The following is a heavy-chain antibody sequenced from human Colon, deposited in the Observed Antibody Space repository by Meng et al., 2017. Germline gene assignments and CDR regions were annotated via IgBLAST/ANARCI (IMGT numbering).Heavy chain of an antibody. CDR2: IYYGGSA. V-gene: IGHV4-31*03. CDR1: GDSITRGGYH. CDR3: ARGLKGSLEF. D-gene: IGHD3-10*01. J-gene: IGHJ4*02. Sequence: QGRVEESGPGPVPPSQTLSLLCSVSGDSITRGGYHWSWVRQRPGRGLEWVGHIYYGGSAFYNPALRSRLTMSTDRSANQFSLRVTSVTAADTATYFCARGLKGSLEFWGQGALVTVSS.